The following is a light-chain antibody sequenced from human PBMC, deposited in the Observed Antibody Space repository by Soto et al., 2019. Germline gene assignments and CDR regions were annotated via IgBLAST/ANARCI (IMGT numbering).Light chain of an antibody. CDR3: QQSYSTPT. CDR1: QNINTF. V-gene: IGKV1-39*01. J-gene: IGKJ3*01. CDR2: AAS. Sequence: DIQMTQSPSSLSASVGDRVTITCRASQNINTFLNWYQQRPGKAPNLLIYAASSLHTGVPSRFSGSGSGTDFTLTISSLQPEDFASYYCQQSYSTPTFGPGTKVDIK.